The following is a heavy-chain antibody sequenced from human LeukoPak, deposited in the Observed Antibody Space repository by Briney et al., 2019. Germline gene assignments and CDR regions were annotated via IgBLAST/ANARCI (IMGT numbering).Heavy chain of an antibody. V-gene: IGHV3-30-3*01. CDR1: GFTFSSYA. CDR2: ISYDGSNK. J-gene: IGHJ3*02. Sequence: GGSLRLSCAASGFTFSSYAMHWVRQAPGKGLEWVAVISYDGSNKYYADSVKGRFTISRDNSKNTLYLQMNSLRAEDTAAYYCAREGWELPDAFDIWGQGTMVTVSS. D-gene: IGHD1-26*01. CDR3: AREGWELPDAFDI.